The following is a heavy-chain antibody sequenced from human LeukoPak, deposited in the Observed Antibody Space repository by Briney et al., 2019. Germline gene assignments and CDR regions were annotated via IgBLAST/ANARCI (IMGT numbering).Heavy chain of an antibody. CDR1: GGSISTSNYF. V-gene: IGHV4-39*01. J-gene: IGHJ3*02. D-gene: IGHD6-19*01. Sequence: SETRSLTCTVSGGSISTSNYFWGWIRQPPGKGLDWIGAIYYSGSTYYNPSLKSRVTISVDTSKNQFSLKLRSVTAADTAVYYCARPSRKQWPYLDAFDIWGQGTMVTVSS. CDR2: IYYSGST. CDR3: ARPSRKQWPYLDAFDI.